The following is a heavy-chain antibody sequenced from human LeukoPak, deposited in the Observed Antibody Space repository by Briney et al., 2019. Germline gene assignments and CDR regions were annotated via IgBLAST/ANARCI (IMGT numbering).Heavy chain of an antibody. CDR2: FDPEDGET. V-gene: IGHV1-24*01. Sequence: ASVKVSCKVSGYTLTELSMHWVRQAPGKGLEWMGGFDPEDGETIYAQKFQGRVTMTEDTSTDTAYMELSSLRSEDTAVYYCAKGGSSGSYYLPITRFDYWGQGTLVTVSS. CDR1: GYTLTELS. D-gene: IGHD3-10*01. CDR3: AKGGSSGSYYLPITRFDY. J-gene: IGHJ4*02.